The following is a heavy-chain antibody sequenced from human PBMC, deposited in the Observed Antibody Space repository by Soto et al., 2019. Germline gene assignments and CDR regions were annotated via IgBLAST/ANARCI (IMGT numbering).Heavy chain of an antibody. CDR1: GFTFSSYA. CDR3: ARDDLWGPRSVAVRTTGMDL. Sequence: GGSLRLSCAASGFTFSSYAMHWVRQAPGKGLDWVAVISYDGINKYYGDSVKGRFTISGDNSKNTLYLQMNSLRVEDMAVYYFARDDLWGPRSVAVRTTGMDLWGQGTPVTVSS. J-gene: IGHJ4*01. V-gene: IGHV3-30-3*01. CDR2: ISYDGINK. D-gene: IGHD6-19*01.